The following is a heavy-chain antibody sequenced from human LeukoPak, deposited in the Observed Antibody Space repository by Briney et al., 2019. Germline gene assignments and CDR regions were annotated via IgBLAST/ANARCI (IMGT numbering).Heavy chain of an antibody. CDR1: GYTFTRYY. CDR3: ARESQEGYYYDNSGMDV. CDR2: INSNSGGT. J-gene: IGHJ6*04. D-gene: IGHD3-22*01. Sequence: ASVKVSCKASGYTFTRYYIHWVRQAPGQGLEWMGWINSNSGGTNYAQKFQGRVTMTRDTSISTAYMELSRLRSDDTAVYYCARESQEGYYYDNSGMDVWGKGTTVTVSS. V-gene: IGHV1-2*02.